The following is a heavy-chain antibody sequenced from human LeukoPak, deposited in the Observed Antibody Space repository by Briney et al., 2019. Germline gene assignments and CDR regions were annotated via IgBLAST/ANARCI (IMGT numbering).Heavy chain of an antibody. D-gene: IGHD2-15*01. CDR3: AKTTDGYCSGRYPGWPIDY. V-gene: IGHV3-23*01. Sequence: GGSLRLSCAASGFTFRSYAIYWVRQAPGKGLEWVSGISGSGGDTYFADSVKGRFTISRDNSKNTVFLQMDSLRAEDTAVYYCAKTTDGYCSGRYPGWPIDYWGQGTLVTVSS. CDR2: ISGSGGDT. J-gene: IGHJ4*02. CDR1: GFTFRSYA.